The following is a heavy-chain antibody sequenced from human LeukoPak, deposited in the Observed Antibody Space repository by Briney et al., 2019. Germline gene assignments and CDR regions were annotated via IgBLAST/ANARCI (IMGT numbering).Heavy chain of an antibody. CDR1: KFNFFSYG. J-gene: IGHJ4*01. CDR2: IFTDGSTT. CDR3: ARELPREVTLDY. D-gene: IGHD2-21*02. V-gene: IGHV3-74*01. Sequence: PGGPLRLSCVASKFNFFSYGMQWVRQAPGKGLVWVSRIFTDGSTTSYADSVKGRFTISRDNARNTLYLQMNSLRVEDTAVYYCARELPREVTLDYWGQGTLVTVSP.